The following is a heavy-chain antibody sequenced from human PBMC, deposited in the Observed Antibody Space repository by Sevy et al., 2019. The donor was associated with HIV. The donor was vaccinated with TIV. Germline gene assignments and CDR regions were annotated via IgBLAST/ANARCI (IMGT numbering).Heavy chain of an antibody. D-gene: IGHD6-13*01. Sequence: GGSLRLSCAASGFTFSSYAMHWDRQAPGKGLEWVAVISYDGSNKYYADSVKGRFTISRDNSKNTLYLQMNSLRAEDTAVYYAARERRARGTYSSSWYDPTGVDAFDIWGQGTMVTVSS. J-gene: IGHJ3*02. CDR3: ARERRARGTYSSSWYDPTGVDAFDI. V-gene: IGHV3-30-3*01. CDR2: ISYDGSNK. CDR1: GFTFSSYA.